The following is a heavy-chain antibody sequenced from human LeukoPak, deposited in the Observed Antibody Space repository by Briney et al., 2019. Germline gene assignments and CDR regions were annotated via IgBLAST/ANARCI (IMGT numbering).Heavy chain of an antibody. CDR1: GDSVSGSSAT. CDR2: TYYRYKWYN. J-gene: IGHJ4*02. V-gene: IGHV6-1*01. CDR3: ARGNPRYFDY. Sequence: SQTLSLTCAISGDSVSGSSATWNWIRQSPSRGLEWLGRTYYRYKWYNDSAISVKSRIIINADTSKNQFSLHLNSVTPEDTAVYHCARGNPRYFDYWGQGTLVTVSS.